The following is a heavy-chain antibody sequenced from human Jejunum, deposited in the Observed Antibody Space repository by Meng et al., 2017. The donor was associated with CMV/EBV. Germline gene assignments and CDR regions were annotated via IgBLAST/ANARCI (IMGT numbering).Heavy chain of an antibody. CDR2: ISSDGTNK. D-gene: IGHD2-2*01. CDR3: ARGDCSSATCSVYYYGLDV. V-gene: IGHV3-30-3*01. J-gene: IGHJ6*02. Sequence: HWVRQAPGKGLEWVGFISSDGTNKYYADSVKGRFTISRDNSKNTLYLQVNSLRPEDTAVYYCARGDCSSATCSVYYYGLDVWGQGTTVTVSS.